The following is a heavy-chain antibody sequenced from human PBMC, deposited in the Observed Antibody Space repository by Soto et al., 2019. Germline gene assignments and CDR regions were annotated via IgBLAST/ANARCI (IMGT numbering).Heavy chain of an antibody. J-gene: IGHJ4*02. CDR2: IYYSGST. D-gene: IGHD6-19*01. Sequence: PSETLSLTCTVSGGSISGYYWKWIRQPPGKGLEWIGYIYYSGSTNYNPSLESRVTMSVDTSKNQFSLKLSSVTAADTAVYYCARETPGAGHLDYWGQGALVTVSS. CDR1: GGSISGYY. CDR3: ARETPGAGHLDY. V-gene: IGHV4-59*01.